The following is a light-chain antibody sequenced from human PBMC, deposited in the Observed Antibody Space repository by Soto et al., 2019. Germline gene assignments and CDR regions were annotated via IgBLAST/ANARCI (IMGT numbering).Light chain of an antibody. Sequence: EIVMTQSPATLSVSPGERASLSCRASQSVSSNLAWYQQKPGQAPRLLIYGASTRATGIPARFIGSGSGTEFTLTITSLQSEDFALYYCQQYNSWPPLTFGGGTKVEIK. CDR2: GAS. CDR1: QSVSSN. CDR3: QQYNSWPPLT. J-gene: IGKJ4*01. V-gene: IGKV3-15*01.